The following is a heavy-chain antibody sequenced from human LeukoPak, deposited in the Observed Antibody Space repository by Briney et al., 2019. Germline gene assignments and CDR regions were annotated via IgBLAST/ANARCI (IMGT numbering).Heavy chain of an antibody. CDR2: IHYAGTI. CDR1: GGSISSFY. D-gene: IGHD1-1*01. J-gene: IGHJ4*02. Sequence: SETLSLTCTVSGGSISSFYWSWIRQPPGKGLEWIGTIHYAGTIYYNPSFKSRLTISVDTSKNQFSLKLSSVTAADTAVYYCARHQKYLQRPFDKWGQGTLVAVSS. CDR3: ARHQKYLQRPFDK. V-gene: IGHV4-59*04.